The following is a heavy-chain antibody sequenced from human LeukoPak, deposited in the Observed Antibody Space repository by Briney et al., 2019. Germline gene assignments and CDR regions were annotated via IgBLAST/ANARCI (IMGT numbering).Heavy chain of an antibody. D-gene: IGHD3-9*01. CDR2: ISSSGSTI. CDR1: GFTFSDYY. Sequence: GGSLRLSCAASGFTFSDYYMSWIRQAPGKGLEWVSYISSSGSTIYYADSVKGRFTISRDNAKNSLYLQMNSLRAEDTAVYYCAGSVLRYFDWLTTIDYWGQGTLVTV. CDR3: AGSVLRYFDWLTTIDY. V-gene: IGHV3-11*01. J-gene: IGHJ4*02.